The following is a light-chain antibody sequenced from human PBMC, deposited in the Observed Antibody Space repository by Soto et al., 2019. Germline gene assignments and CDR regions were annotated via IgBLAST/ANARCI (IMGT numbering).Light chain of an antibody. V-gene: IGKV3-11*01. CDR2: GTY. CDR3: HQRSSWPLT. J-gene: IGKJ4*01. Sequence: DIVLTQSPATLSLSPGDTATLSCRANQNIRNFLAWYQQKPGQAPRLLIYGTYNRATGVPARFSGSGSGTDFTLTISSLEPEDFAVYYCHQRSSWPLTFGGGTKVDIK. CDR1: QNIRNF.